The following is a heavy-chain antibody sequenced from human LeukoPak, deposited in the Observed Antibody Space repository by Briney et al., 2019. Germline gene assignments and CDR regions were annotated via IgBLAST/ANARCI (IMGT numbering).Heavy chain of an antibody. Sequence: GGSLRLSCAASGFIFSTYEMNWVRLAPGKGLEWVSYISSCGRFMFSADSVKGRFTISRENTKNSLYLKMKSLRDEDRAIYYCSVPYSSSEVVDYWGQGSLVSVSS. V-gene: IGHV3-48*03. CDR2: ISSCGRFM. CDR3: SVPYSSSEVVDY. D-gene: IGHD6-6*01. J-gene: IGHJ4*02. CDR1: GFIFSTYE.